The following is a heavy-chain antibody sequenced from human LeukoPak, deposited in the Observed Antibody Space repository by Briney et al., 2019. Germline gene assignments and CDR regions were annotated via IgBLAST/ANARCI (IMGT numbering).Heavy chain of an antibody. V-gene: IGHV4-38-2*02. CDR1: GYSISSGYY. CDR3: ARRRRQLVPDYFDY. J-gene: IGHJ4*02. D-gene: IGHD6-13*01. CDR2: IYHSGST. Sequence: SETLSLTCTVSGYSISSGYYWGWIRQPPGKGLEWIGSIYHSGSTYYNPSLKSRVTISVDTSKNQFSLKLSSVTAADTAVYYCARRRRQLVPDYFDYWGQGTLVTVSS.